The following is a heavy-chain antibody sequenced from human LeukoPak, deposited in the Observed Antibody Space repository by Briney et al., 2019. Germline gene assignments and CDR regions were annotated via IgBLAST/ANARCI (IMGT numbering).Heavy chain of an antibody. CDR3: ARYSYDILIGYPKGWFDP. CDR1: GGSISSYY. Sequence: SETLSLTCTVSGGSISSYYWSWIRQPPGKGLEWIGYIYYSGSTNYNPSLKSRVTISVDTSKNQFSLKLSSVTAADTAVYYCARYSYDILIGYPKGWFDPWGQGTLVTVSS. J-gene: IGHJ5*02. D-gene: IGHD3-9*01. CDR2: IYYSGST. V-gene: IGHV4-59*01.